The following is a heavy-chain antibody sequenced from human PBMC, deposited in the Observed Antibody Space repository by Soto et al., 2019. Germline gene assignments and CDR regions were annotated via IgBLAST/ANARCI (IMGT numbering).Heavy chain of an antibody. Sequence: LRLSCAASGFMFSSYWMHWVRQAPGEGLVWVSRINSDGSSGTYADSVKGRFTISRDNAKNTLYLQMNSLRAEDTAVYYCARSDCSGGSCYSAGLYWGQGTLVTVSS. D-gene: IGHD2-15*01. V-gene: IGHV3-74*01. CDR3: ARSDCSGGSCYSAGLY. CDR2: INSDGSSG. J-gene: IGHJ4*02. CDR1: GFMFSSYW.